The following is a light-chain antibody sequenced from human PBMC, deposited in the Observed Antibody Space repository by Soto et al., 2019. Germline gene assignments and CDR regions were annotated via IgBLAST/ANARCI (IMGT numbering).Light chain of an antibody. J-gene: IGKJ1*01. CDR1: QSVSSTY. CDR3: QQYGSSPRT. Sequence: EILFTQSGGALSLSPGERASLSCRASQSVSSTYLAWYQQKPGQAPRLLIYGASSRATGVPHRFSGSGSGTDFTLTISRLEPEDSAVYYCQQYGSSPRTFGQGTKVDIK. V-gene: IGKV3-20*01. CDR2: GAS.